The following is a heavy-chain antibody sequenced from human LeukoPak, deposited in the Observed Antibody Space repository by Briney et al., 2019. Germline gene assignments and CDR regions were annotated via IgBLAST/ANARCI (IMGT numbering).Heavy chain of an antibody. D-gene: IGHD3-9*01. V-gene: IGHV4-59*08. CDR1: GGSFSSYY. Sequence: SETLSLTCAVYGGSFSSYYWSWIRQPPGKGLEWIGYIYHSGNTNYNPSLKSRVSISVDTSKNQFSLKLSSVTAADTAVYYCARHDNDWFLDSWGQGTLVTVSS. CDR2: IYHSGNT. CDR3: ARHDNDWFLDS. J-gene: IGHJ4*02.